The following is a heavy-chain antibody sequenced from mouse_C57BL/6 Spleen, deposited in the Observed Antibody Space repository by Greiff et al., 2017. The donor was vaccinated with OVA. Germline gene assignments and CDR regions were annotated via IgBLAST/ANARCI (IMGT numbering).Heavy chain of an antibody. CDR2: IWSGGST. CDR3: APHYDYEYFDV. Sequence: VKVVESGPGLVQPSQSLSITCTVSGFSLTSYGVHWVRQSPGKGLEWLGVIWSGGSTDYNAAFISRLSISKDNSKSQVFFKMNSLQADDTAIYYCAPHYDYEYFDVWGTGTTVTVSS. J-gene: IGHJ1*03. D-gene: IGHD2-4*01. CDR1: GFSLTSYG. V-gene: IGHV2-2*01.